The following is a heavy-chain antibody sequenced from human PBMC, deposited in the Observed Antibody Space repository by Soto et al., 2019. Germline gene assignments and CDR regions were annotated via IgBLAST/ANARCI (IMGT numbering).Heavy chain of an antibody. CDR1: GDSVRNQY. D-gene: IGHD3-16*01. Sequence: SETLSLSCTVSGDSVRNQYWSWIRRPPGRGLEWIGYIYRSGSTKYNPSLKSRLTISVDTSKNQFSLKLSSVTAADTAVYYCARTLDYGHMDVWGKGTTVTVSS. CDR2: IYRSGST. J-gene: IGHJ6*03. V-gene: IGHV4-4*09. CDR3: ARTLDYGHMDV.